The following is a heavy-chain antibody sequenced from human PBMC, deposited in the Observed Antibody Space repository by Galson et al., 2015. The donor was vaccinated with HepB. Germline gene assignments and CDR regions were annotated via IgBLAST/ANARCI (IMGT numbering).Heavy chain of an antibody. CDR3: ATGEDGHSH. Sequence: LRLSCAASGLPFSNAWMNWVRQAPGKGLEWVGRIKSKAHGGTRDYAAPVKGRFSVSRDDSKNTLYLQMNSVTTEDTAVYYCATGEDGHSHWGRGTLVTVSS. CDR2: IKSKAHGGTR. J-gene: IGHJ4*02. D-gene: IGHD5-24*01. CDR1: GLPFSNAW. V-gene: IGHV3-15*01.